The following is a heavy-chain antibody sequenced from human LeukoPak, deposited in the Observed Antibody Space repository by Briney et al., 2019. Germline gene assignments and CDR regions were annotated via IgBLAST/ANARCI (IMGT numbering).Heavy chain of an antibody. D-gene: IGHD3-16*01. V-gene: IGHV5-51*01. Sequence: GASLQISCKAAGYTFSSYWIGWVRQMPGKGLEWMGITYPGDSDTRYSPSFQGLVSTSADKSISTAYVQWSSLKASDTAMYYCARPKFGGGSDYWGQGTLVTASS. CDR1: GYTFSSYW. CDR3: ARPKFGGGSDY. J-gene: IGHJ4*02. CDR2: TYPGDSDT.